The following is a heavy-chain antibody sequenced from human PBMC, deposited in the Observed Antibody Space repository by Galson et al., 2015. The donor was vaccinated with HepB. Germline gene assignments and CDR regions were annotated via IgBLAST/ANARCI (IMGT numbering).Heavy chain of an antibody. J-gene: IGHJ3*02. Sequence: SLRLSCAASGFTFSSYDMHWVRQATGKGLEWVSAIGTAGDTYYPGSVKGRFTISRENAKNSLYLQMNSLRAGDTAVYYCARVGYCSGGSCYSGGAFDIWGQGTMVTVSS. V-gene: IGHV3-13*01. CDR1: GFTFSSYD. CDR2: IGTAGDT. D-gene: IGHD2-15*01. CDR3: ARVGYCSGGSCYSGGAFDI.